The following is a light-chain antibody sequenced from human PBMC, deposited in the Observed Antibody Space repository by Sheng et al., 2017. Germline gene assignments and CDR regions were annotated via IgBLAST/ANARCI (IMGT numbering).Light chain of an antibody. Sequence: EIVVTQSPGTLSLSPGERATLSCRTSESISSYLAWYQLRPGQAPRLLIYGASIRAAGIPDRFSASGSGSDFTLTISRVEPEDFAVYYCQQYGSSPRTFGQGTKVEI. J-gene: IGKJ1*01. V-gene: IGKV3-20*01. CDR1: ESISSY. CDR3: QQYGSSPRT. CDR2: GAS.